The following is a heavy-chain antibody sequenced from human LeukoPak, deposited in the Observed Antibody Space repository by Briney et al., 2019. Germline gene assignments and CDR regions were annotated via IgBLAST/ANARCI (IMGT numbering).Heavy chain of an antibody. J-gene: IGHJ6*02. CDR3: ARKARYDILTGYYNHYYYGMDV. Sequence: SETLSLTCTVSGGSISSYYWSWIRQPPGKGLEWIGYIYYSGSTNYNPSLKSRVTISVGTSKNQFSLKLSSVTAADTAVYYCARKARYDILTGYYNHYYYGMDVWGQGTTVTVSS. D-gene: IGHD3-9*01. V-gene: IGHV4-59*01. CDR1: GGSISSYY. CDR2: IYYSGST.